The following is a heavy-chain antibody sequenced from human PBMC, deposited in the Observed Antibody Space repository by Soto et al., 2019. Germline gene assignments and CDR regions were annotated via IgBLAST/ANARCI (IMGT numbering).Heavy chain of an antibody. CDR1: GFTVSSYY. D-gene: IGHD6-19*01. CDR3: AKDGAYSGWYVY. CDR2: ISSGSSTI. J-gene: IGHJ4*02. V-gene: IGHV3-48*02. Sequence: EVQLVESGGGLVQPGGSLRLSCAASGFTVSSYYMNWVRQAPGKGLEWVSYISSGSSTIYYAYSVKGRFTTSRDNAKNSLYLQMNSMRDEDTAVYYCAKDGAYSGWYVYWGQGTLVSVSS.